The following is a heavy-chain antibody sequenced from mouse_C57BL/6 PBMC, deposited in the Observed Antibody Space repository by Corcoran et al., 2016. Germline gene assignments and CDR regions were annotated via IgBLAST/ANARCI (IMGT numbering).Heavy chain of an antibody. V-gene: IGHV3-6*01. J-gene: IGHJ2*01. CDR1: GYSITSGYY. CDR3: ARVRLLRLFDY. Sequence: DVQLQESGPGLAKPSQSLSLTCSVTGYSITSGYYWNWIRQFPGNKLEWMGYISYDGSNNYNPSLKNRISITRDTSKNQFFLKLNSVTTEDTATYYCARVRLLRLFDYWGQGTTLTVSS. D-gene: IGHD2-3*01. CDR2: ISYDGSN.